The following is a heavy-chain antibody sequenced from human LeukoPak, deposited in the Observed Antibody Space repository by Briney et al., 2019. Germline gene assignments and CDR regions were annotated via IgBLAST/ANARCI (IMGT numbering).Heavy chain of an antibody. CDR3: ARESRSSSWYDYYYYMDV. CDR1: GYSISSGYY. CDR2: IYHSGST. J-gene: IGHJ6*03. Sequence: SETLSLTCTVSGYSISSGYYWGWTRQPPGKGLEWIGSIYHSGSTYYNPSLKSRVTISVDTSKNQFSLKLSSVTAADTAVYYCARESRSSSWYDYYYYMDVWGKGTTVTVSS. V-gene: IGHV4-38-2*02. D-gene: IGHD6-13*01.